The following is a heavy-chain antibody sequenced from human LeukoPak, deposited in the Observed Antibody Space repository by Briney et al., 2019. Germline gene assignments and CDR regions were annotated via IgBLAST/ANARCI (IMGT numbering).Heavy chain of an antibody. J-gene: IGHJ4*02. CDR1: GFTFSSYA. D-gene: IGHD5-18*01. CDR3: AKDPFLGYSYGIDY. V-gene: IGHV3-23*01. Sequence: GGSLRLSCAASGFTFSSYAMSWVRQAPGKGLEWVSAISGSGGSTYYADSVKGRFTISRDNSKNTLYLQMNSLRAEDTAVYYCAKDPFLGYSYGIDYWGQGTLVTVSS. CDR2: ISGSGGST.